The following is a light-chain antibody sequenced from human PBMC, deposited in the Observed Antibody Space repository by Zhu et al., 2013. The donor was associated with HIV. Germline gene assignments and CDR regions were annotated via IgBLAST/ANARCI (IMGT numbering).Light chain of an antibody. V-gene: IGLV1-44*01. CDR1: SSNIGNNY. CDR3: AAWDDSLNGPV. CDR2: GNT. J-gene: IGLJ2*01. Sequence: QSVLTQPPSVSAAPGQKVTISCSGSSSNIGNNYVSWYQQLPGTAPKLLIFGNTFRPSGVPDRFSGSKSGTLASLAISGLQSEDEADYYCAAWDDSLNGPVFGGGTKLTVL.